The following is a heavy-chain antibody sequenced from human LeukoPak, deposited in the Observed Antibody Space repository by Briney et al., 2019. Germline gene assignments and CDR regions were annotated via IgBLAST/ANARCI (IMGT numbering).Heavy chain of an antibody. CDR1: GFTFSSYA. V-gene: IGHV3-23*01. J-gene: IGHJ4*02. CDR3: AKDRQGYSYGFFRPTYYFDY. CDR2: ISGSGGST. Sequence: PGGSLRLSCAASGFTFSSYAMSWVRQAPGKGLEWVSAISGSGGSTYYADSVKGRFTISRDNSKNTLYLQMNSLGAEDTAVYYCAKDRQGYSYGFFRPTYYFDYWGQGTLVTVSS. D-gene: IGHD5-18*01.